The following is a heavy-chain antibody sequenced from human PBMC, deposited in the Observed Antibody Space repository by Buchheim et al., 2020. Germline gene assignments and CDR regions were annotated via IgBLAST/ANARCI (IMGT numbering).Heavy chain of an antibody. V-gene: IGHV4-34*01. Sequence: QVQLQQWGAGLLKPSETLSLTCAVYGGSFSGYYWSWIRQPPGKGLEWIGEINHSGSTNYNPSLKSRVTISVDTSKNQFSLKLSSVTAADTAVYYCARVYCSGGSCYQPWGRGTL. D-gene: IGHD2-15*01. CDR2: INHSGST. CDR3: ARVYCSGGSCYQP. J-gene: IGHJ2*01. CDR1: GGSFSGYY.